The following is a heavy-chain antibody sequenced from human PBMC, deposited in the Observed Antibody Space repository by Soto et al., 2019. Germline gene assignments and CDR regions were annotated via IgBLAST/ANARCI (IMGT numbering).Heavy chain of an antibody. CDR2: INPTSGDT. CDR1: GYTFTDYY. CDR3: ARGTDY. Sequence: QVQLVQSGAEVKKPGASVKVSCKTSGYTFTDYYVHWVRQAPGQGLEWMGWINPTSGDTNYAQKFQGWVTMTRDTSISTAYIELSRLKSDATAVYFCARGTDYWGQGTLVTVSS. J-gene: IGHJ4*02. V-gene: IGHV1-2*04.